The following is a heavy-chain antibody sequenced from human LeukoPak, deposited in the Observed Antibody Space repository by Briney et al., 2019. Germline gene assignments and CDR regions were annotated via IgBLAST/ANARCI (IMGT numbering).Heavy chain of an antibody. J-gene: IGHJ3*02. Sequence: SQTLSLTCAVYGGSFNDYYWTWIRQSPGKGLEWIGEINHSGSTNYNPSLKSRVIISVDTSKTQFSLKLSSVTAADTAVYYCARPKVSTLGAFDIWGQGTMVTVSS. D-gene: IGHD2-2*01. V-gene: IGHV4-34*01. CDR1: GGSFNDYY. CDR3: ARPKVSTLGAFDI. CDR2: INHSGST.